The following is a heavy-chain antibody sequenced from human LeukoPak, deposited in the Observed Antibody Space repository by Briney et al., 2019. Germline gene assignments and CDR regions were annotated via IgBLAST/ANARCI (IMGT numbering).Heavy chain of an antibody. D-gene: IGHD3-3*01. Sequence: SETLSLTCTVSGGSISSYYWSWIRQPPGKGLEWIGYIYYSGSTNYNPSLKSRVTISVDTSKNQFSLKLSSVAAADTAVYYCARDAGHYDFWSGYYTGDWFDPWGQGTLVTVSS. CDR2: IYYSGST. J-gene: IGHJ5*02. CDR3: ARDAGHYDFWSGYYTGDWFDP. V-gene: IGHV4-59*01. CDR1: GGSISSYY.